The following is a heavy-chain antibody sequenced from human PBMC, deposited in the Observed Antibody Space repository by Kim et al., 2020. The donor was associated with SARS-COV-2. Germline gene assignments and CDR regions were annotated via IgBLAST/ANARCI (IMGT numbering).Heavy chain of an antibody. D-gene: IGHD3-3*01. CDR2: MGGSGGRT. V-gene: IGHV3-23*01. J-gene: IGHJ6*02. CDR3: AKSGGEDIPGRYYYYYGMDV. Sequence: KGLDGVSAMGGSGGRTYYADSVKGRFTISRDNSKSTLYLQMNSLRAEDTAVYYCAKSGGEDIPGRYYYYYGMDVWGQGTTVTVSS.